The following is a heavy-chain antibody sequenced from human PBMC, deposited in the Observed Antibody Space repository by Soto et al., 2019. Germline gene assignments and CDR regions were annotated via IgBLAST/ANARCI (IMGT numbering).Heavy chain of an antibody. Sequence: QVQLVQSGAEVKKPGASVKVSCKTSGYTFTNFGISWVRQAPGQGLEWLGGISAYNGNTNYAQKFQGRVTMTTDTSTRTAYMEVRSLRADDTAVYYCGRVGTPLDCWGPGTLFNVS. CDR1: GYTFTNFG. V-gene: IGHV1-18*01. J-gene: IGHJ4*02. CDR3: GRVGTPLDC. CDR2: ISAYNGNT. D-gene: IGHD7-27*01.